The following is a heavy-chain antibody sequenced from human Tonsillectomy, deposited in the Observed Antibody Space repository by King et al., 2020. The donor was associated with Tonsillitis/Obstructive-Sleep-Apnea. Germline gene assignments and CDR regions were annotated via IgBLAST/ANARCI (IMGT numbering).Heavy chain of an antibody. Sequence: LQLQESGPGLVKPSETLSLTCTVSGGSISSSSYYWGWIRQPPGKGLEWIGSIYYSGSTYYNPSLKSRVTISVDTSKNQFSLKLSSVTAADTAVYYCARHKKPKIVVVITKNWYFDLWGRGTLVTVSS. J-gene: IGHJ2*01. D-gene: IGHD3-22*01. CDR1: GGSISSSSYY. CDR3: ARHKKPKIVVVITKNWYFDL. CDR2: IYYSGST. V-gene: IGHV4-39*01.